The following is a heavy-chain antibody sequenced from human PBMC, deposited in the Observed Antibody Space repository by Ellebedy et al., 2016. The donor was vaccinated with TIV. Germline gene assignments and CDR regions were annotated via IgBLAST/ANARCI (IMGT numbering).Heavy chain of an antibody. J-gene: IGHJ4*02. CDR1: GFTFRNYG. V-gene: IGHV3-33*01. Sequence: GESLKISCAASGFTFRNYGMHWVRQAPGKGLEWVAVIWYDGSTQYSADSVKGRFTISRDNSKNTLFLQMNGLRAEDTAVYYCARDRAGIEVAAYFDYWGQGTLVTVSS. CDR2: IWYDGSTQ. D-gene: IGHD6-19*01. CDR3: ARDRAGIEVAAYFDY.